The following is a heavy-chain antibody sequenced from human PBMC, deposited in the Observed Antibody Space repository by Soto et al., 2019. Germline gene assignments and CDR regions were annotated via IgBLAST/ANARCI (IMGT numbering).Heavy chain of an antibody. Sequence: KQSQTLSLTCAISGDSVSSNSAAWNWIRQSPSRGLEWLGRTYYRSKWYNDYAVSVKSRITINPDTSKNQFSLQLNSVTPEDTAVYYCARDLEERVIAVAGTEADAFDIWGQGTMVTVSS. CDR3: ARDLEERVIAVAGTEADAFDI. J-gene: IGHJ3*02. D-gene: IGHD6-19*01. V-gene: IGHV6-1*01. CDR1: GDSVSSNSAA. CDR2: TYYRSKWYN.